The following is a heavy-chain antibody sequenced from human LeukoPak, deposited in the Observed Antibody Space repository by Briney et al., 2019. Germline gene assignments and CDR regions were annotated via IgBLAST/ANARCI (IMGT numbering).Heavy chain of an antibody. CDR3: ARDFSSDYDS. Sequence: PGGSLRLSCAVSGFTFSSYTMHWVRQAPGKGLEWVSVIYSGGSTYYADSVKGRFTISRHNSKNTLYLQMNSLRAEDTAVYYCARDFSSDYDSWGQGTLVTVSS. J-gene: IGHJ5*02. D-gene: IGHD5-12*01. V-gene: IGHV3-53*04. CDR1: GFTFSSYT. CDR2: IYSGGST.